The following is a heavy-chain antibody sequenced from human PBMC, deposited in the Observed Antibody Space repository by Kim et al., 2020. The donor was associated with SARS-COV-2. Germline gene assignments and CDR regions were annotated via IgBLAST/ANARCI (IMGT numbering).Heavy chain of an antibody. CDR2: IIPIFGTA. CDR3: ATRPTFGGVIVIHNYYYGMDV. D-gene: IGHD3-16*02. V-gene: IGHV1-69*13. CDR1: GGTFSSYA. Sequence: SVKVSCKASGGTFSSYAISWVRHAPGQGLEWMGGIIPIFGTANYAQKFQGRVTITADESTSTAYMELSSLRSEDTAVYYCATRPTFGGVIVIHNYYYGMDVWGQGTTVTVSS. J-gene: IGHJ6*02.